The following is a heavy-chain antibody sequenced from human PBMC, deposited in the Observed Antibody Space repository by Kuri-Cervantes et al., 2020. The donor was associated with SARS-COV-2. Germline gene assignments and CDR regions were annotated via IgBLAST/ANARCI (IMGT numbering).Heavy chain of an antibody. CDR1: GFTFSSYA. V-gene: IGHV3-30-3*01. D-gene: IGHD1-26*01. Sequence: GGSLRLSCAASGFTFSSYAMHWVRQAQGKGLEGVAVISYDGSNKNYADSVKGRFTISRKDSKNTLYLHMNSLRAEDTAVYYCARDWETYSGNYISDYWGQGTMVTVSS. J-gene: IGHJ4*02. CDR3: ARDWETYSGNYISDY. CDR2: ISYDGSNK.